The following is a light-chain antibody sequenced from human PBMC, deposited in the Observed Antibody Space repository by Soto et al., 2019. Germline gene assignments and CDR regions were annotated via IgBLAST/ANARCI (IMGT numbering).Light chain of an antibody. CDR2: RNN. Sequence: QSELTQPPSASGTPGQRVTISCSGSSSNIGSNYVYWYQQLPGTAPKLLIYRNNQRPSGVPDRFSGSKSGTSASLAISGLRSEDEADYYCAAWDDSLSADVVFGGGTKLTVL. V-gene: IGLV1-47*01. CDR1: SSNIGSNY. J-gene: IGLJ2*01. CDR3: AAWDDSLSADVV.